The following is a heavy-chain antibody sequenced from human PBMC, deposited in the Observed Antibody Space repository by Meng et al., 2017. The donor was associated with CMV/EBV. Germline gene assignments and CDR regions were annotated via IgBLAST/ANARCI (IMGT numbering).Heavy chain of an antibody. J-gene: IGHJ5*02. CDR2: IWHDGSKT. V-gene: IGHV3-30*02. CDR1: GFTFRSYG. Sequence: GGSLRLSCAASGFTFRSYGMHGVRPAPGKGLEWVAFIWHDGSKTYYADFVKGRFTISRDNSKSTLYLQLNSLRAEDTSLYYCARGHTYRSSSQGFDPWGQGALVTVSS. CDR3: ARGHTYRSSSQGFDP. D-gene: IGHD6-19*01.